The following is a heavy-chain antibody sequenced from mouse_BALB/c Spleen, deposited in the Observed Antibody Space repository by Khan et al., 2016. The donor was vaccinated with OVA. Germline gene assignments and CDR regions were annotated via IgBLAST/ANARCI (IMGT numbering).Heavy chain of an antibody. Sequence: QVQLKQSGAELARPGASVKMSCKASSYTFTTYTIHWVKQRPGQGLEWIGYIIPSNDYTNYNQKFKDRATLTADKSSSTAYMQLSSLTSEDSAVYYCVREGAYDRSDGWFAYWGQGTLVTVSA. CDR3: VREGAYDRSDGWFAY. V-gene: IGHV1-4*01. D-gene: IGHD2-14*01. CDR1: SYTFTTYT. CDR2: IIPSNDYT. J-gene: IGHJ3*01.